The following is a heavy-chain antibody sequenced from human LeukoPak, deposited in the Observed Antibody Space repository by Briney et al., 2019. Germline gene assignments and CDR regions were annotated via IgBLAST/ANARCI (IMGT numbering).Heavy chain of an antibody. J-gene: IGHJ6*03. Sequence: GGSLRLSCAASRFTFNNYWMTWVRQAPGKGLEWVANIKQDGSEKYYVDSVKGRFTISRDNAKNSLYLQMNSLRAEDTAVYYCARDELVRDYYYMDVWGKGTTVTVSS. V-gene: IGHV3-7*01. CDR3: ARDELVRDYYYMDV. D-gene: IGHD6-6*01. CDR2: IKQDGSEK. CDR1: RFTFNNYW.